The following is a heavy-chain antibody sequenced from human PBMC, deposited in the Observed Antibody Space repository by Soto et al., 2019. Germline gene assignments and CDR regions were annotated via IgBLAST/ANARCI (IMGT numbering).Heavy chain of an antibody. Sequence: GGSLRLSCAASGFTFSSYSMNWVRQAPGKGLEWVSYISSSSSTIYYADSVKGRFTISRDNAKNSLYLHMNSLRAEDTAVYYCARHPERIAEIGWFDPWGQGTLVTSPQ. J-gene: IGHJ5*02. CDR2: ISSSSSTI. CDR1: GFTFSSYS. CDR3: ARHPERIAEIGWFDP. V-gene: IGHV3-48*01. D-gene: IGHD6-13*01.